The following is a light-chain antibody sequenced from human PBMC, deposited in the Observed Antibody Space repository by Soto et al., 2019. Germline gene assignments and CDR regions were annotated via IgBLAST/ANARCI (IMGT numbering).Light chain of an antibody. CDR1: QAISNN. Sequence: DIQMTQSPSSLSASVGDRVTITCRASQAISNNLAWYQQRPGQPPRLMIYDASTLQSGVSSRFSGSRSGTDFALTISNLQPEDVATYYCQRYNNIPRTFGQGTKVQIK. CDR3: QRYNNIPRT. J-gene: IGKJ1*01. CDR2: DAS. V-gene: IGKV1-27*01.